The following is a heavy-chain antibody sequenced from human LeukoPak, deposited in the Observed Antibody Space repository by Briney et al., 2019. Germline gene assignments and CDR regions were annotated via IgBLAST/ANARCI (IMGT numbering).Heavy chain of an antibody. D-gene: IGHD4-11*01. V-gene: IGHV4-39*02. J-gene: IGHJ4*02. Sequence: SETLSLTCTVSGDSISSSSYSWGWIRQPPGKGLEWIGTIHYSGSTYYNPSLKSRVAISVDTSKHHFSLNLNSVTAADAAVYYCARRVLTTVTTIADYFDFWGQGTLVTVSS. CDR3: ARRVLTTVTTIADYFDF. CDR2: IHYSGST. CDR1: GDSISSSSYS.